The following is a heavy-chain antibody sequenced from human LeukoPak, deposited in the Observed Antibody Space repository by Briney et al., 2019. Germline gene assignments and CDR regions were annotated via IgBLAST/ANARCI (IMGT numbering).Heavy chain of an antibody. J-gene: IGHJ3*02. V-gene: IGHV6-1*01. D-gene: IGHD1-1*01. Sequence: SGPGLVKPSQTLSLTCAISGDSVSSNSAAWNWIRQSPSRGLEWLGRTYYRSQWYNDSAVSVNSRITIHPDTSKNQFSLQLSSVTPEDTAVYYCTREIRPNGDAFDIWGQGTMVTVSS. CDR3: TREIRPNGDAFDI. CDR1: GDSVSSNSAA. CDR2: TYYRSQWYN.